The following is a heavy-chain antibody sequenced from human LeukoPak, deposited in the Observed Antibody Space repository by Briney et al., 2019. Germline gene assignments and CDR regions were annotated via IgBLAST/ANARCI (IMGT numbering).Heavy chain of an antibody. J-gene: IGHJ4*02. D-gene: IGHD6-19*01. Sequence: PGRSLRLSCAASGFTFSSYGMHWVRQAPGKGLKWVAVISYDGSNKYYADSVKGRFTISRDNSKNTLYLQMNSLRAEDTAVYYCAKATPGSGWTYWGQGTLVTVSS. CDR1: GFTFSSYG. CDR2: ISYDGSNK. V-gene: IGHV3-30*18. CDR3: AKATPGSGWTY.